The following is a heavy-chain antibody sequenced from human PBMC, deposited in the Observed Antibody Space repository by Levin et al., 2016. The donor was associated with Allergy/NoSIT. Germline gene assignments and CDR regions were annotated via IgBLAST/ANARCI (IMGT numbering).Heavy chain of an antibody. J-gene: IGHJ4*02. CDR3: ARGVSGSYRTPIDH. CDR2: IKQDGTEK. Sequence: VRQMPGKGLEWVANIKQDGTEKYYVDSGKGRFTISRDNAKNSLYLQMNSMRAEDTAVYYCARGVSGSYRTPIDHWGQGTLVTVSS. V-gene: IGHV3-7*02. D-gene: IGHD3-16*02.